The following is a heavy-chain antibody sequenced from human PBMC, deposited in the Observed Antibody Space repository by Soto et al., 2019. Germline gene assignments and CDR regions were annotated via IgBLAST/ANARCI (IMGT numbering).Heavy chain of an antibody. V-gene: IGHV3-30*04. D-gene: IGHD6-19*01. CDR2: ISYDGSNK. CDR1: GFTFSSYA. J-gene: IGHJ6*02. Sequence: GGSLRLSCAASGFTFSSYAMHWVRQAPGKGLEWVALISYDGSNKYYADSVKGRFTISRDNSKNTLSLQVSSLRPEDTAVYYCAKDRDSSGWFSGYYYGVDVWGQGTTVTVSS. CDR3: AKDRDSSGWFSGYYYGVDV.